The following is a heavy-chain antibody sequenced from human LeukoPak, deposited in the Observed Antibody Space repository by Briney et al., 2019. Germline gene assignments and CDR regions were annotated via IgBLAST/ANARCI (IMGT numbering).Heavy chain of an antibody. CDR2: ISAYNGNT. CDR1: GYTFTSYG. Sequence: ASVKVSCKASGYTFTSYGISWVRQAPGQGLKWMGWISAYNGNTNYAQKLQGRVTMTTDTSTSTAYMELRSLRSDDTAVYYCARDRLGYYDSSGYYRPLDYWGQGTLVTVSS. J-gene: IGHJ4*02. CDR3: ARDRLGYYDSSGYYRPLDY. D-gene: IGHD3-22*01. V-gene: IGHV1-18*01.